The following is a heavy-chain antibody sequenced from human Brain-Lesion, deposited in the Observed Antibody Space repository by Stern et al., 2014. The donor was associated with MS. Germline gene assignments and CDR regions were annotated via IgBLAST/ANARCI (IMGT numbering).Heavy chain of an antibody. Sequence: VQLVQSGAEVKKPGASVKVSCKASGYIFTGYYIHWVRQAPGQGLEWMSWINPNTGATKYAEKFKGRVTMSRDTPMRTAYVEMSSLISDDTAVYYCARDQRGITIFGVVTDYYYLGMDVWGQGTTVTVSS. D-gene: IGHD3-3*01. V-gene: IGHV1-2*02. J-gene: IGHJ6*02. CDR2: INPNTGAT. CDR1: GYIFTGYY. CDR3: ARDQRGITIFGVVTDYYYLGMDV.